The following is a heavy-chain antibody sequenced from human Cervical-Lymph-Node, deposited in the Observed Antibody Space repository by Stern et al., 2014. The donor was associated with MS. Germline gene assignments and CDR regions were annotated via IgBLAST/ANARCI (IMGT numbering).Heavy chain of an antibody. J-gene: IGHJ4*02. CDR2: MSNSGTT. D-gene: IGHD5-18*01. Sequence: QVQLQESGPGRVQPSETLSLTCTVSGASLTNFSWNWIRQPPEKGLEWIGPMSNSGTTYYDPSLKSRVTMSMDASKQQFSLRLTSVTAVDTAVYFCARGRHTAMVTSGRYFDLWGQGTLVTVSS. V-gene: IGHV4-4*07. CDR1: GASLTNFS. CDR3: ARGRHTAMVTSGRYFDL.